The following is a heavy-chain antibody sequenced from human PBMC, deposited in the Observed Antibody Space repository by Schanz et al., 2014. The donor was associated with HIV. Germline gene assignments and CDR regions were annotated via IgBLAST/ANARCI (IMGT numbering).Heavy chain of an antibody. CDR3: ARRGPIAAIDFSLDP. D-gene: IGHD6-13*01. J-gene: IGHJ5*02. CDR1: GGTFSNYA. Sequence: QVQLVQSGAEVKMPGSSVKVSCKASGGTFSNYAMTWVRQAPGQGLEGRGIINPSGVTTAFAQKFQGRLTLTRDTSTNTVYMELTSLRSDDTAVYYCARRGPIAAIDFSLDPWGQGTLVTVSS. V-gene: IGHV1-46*01. CDR2: INPSGVTT.